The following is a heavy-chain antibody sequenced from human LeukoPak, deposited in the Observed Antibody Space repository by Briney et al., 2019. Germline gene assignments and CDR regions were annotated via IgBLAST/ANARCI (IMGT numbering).Heavy chain of an antibody. CDR1: GGSISSYY. D-gene: IGHD4-11*01. CDR2: IYDSGST. Sequence: SETLSLTCTISGGSISSYYWNWIRQPPGKGLEWIGDIYDSGSTNYNPSLKSRVTISVDTSKNQFSLKLSSVTGADTAVYYCARGYSDYIWFDPWGQGTLVTVSS. CDR3: ARGYSDYIWFDP. J-gene: IGHJ5*02. V-gene: IGHV4-59*01.